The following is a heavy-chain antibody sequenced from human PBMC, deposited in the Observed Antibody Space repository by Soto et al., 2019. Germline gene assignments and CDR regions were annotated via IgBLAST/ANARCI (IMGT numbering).Heavy chain of an antibody. CDR3: ARSRGNWNYFDY. CDR2: IDPSDSYT. J-gene: IGHJ4*02. Sequence: GESLKISCKGSGYSFTSYWISWVRQMPGKDLEWMGRIDPSDSYTNYSPSFQGHVTISADKSISTAYLQWSSLKASDTAMYYCARSRGNWNYFDYWGQGTLVTVSS. D-gene: IGHD1-20*01. CDR1: GYSFTSYW. V-gene: IGHV5-10-1*01.